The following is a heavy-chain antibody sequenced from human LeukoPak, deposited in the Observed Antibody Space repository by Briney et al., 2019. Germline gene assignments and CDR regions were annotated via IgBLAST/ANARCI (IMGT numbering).Heavy chain of an antibody. D-gene: IGHD3-10*01. CDR2: ISWNSGSI. J-gene: IGHJ5*02. CDR1: GFTFDDYA. V-gene: IGHV3-9*01. CDR3: AREAYGSGSYYNFGTNNWFDP. Sequence: GGSLRLSCAASGFTFDDYAMHWVRQAPGKGLEWVSGISWNSGSIGYADSVKGRFTISKDNAKNSLYLQMNSLRAEDTAVYYCAREAYGSGSYYNFGTNNWFDPWGQGTQVTVSS.